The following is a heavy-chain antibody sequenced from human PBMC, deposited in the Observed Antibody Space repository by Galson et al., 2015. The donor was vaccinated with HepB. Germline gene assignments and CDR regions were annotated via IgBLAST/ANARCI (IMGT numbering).Heavy chain of an antibody. V-gene: IGHV3-23*01. CDR1: GFTFSSYA. CDR2: ISGSGGST. Sequence: SLRLSCAASGFTFSSYAMSWVRQAPGKGLEWVSAISGSGGSTYYADSVKGRFTISRDNSKNTLYLQMNSLRAEDTAVYYCAKVNPKKILGLSIAVAGRFDYWGQGTLVTVSS. D-gene: IGHD6-19*01. J-gene: IGHJ4*02. CDR3: AKVNPKKILGLSIAVAGRFDY.